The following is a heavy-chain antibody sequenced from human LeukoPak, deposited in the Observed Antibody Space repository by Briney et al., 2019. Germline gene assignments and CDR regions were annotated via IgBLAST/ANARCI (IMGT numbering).Heavy chain of an antibody. CDR2: IKQDGSKK. Sequence: GGSLRLSCAASGFTFSSYWMNWARQAPGKGLEWVASIKQDGSKKNYVDSVKGRFTISRDNAKNSMYLQMNSLRAEDTAVYYCATPLDYYDSSGYHQGGDWGQGTLVTVSS. D-gene: IGHD3-22*01. CDR3: ATPLDYYDSSGYHQGGD. V-gene: IGHV3-7*03. CDR1: GFTFSSYW. J-gene: IGHJ4*02.